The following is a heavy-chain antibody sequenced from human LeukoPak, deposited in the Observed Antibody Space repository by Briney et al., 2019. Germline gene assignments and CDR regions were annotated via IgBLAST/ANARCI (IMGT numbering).Heavy chain of an antibody. Sequence: GGSLRLSCAASGFTFDDYGMSWVRQAPGKGLEWVSGINWNGGSTGYADSVKGRFTISRDNAKNSLYLQMNSLRAEDTALYYCARDQGVVVPAAMGYWGQEPLVTASS. CDR3: ARDQGVVVPAAMGY. CDR2: INWNGGST. J-gene: IGHJ4*02. CDR1: GFTFDDYG. V-gene: IGHV3-20*04. D-gene: IGHD2-2*01.